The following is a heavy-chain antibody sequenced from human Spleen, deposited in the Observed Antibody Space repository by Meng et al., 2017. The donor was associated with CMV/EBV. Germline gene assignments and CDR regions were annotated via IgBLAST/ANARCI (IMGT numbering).Heavy chain of an antibody. Sequence: SVKVSCKASGGTFNSYPVSWVRQAPGQGLEWMGGITPILGTANYAQRFRGRLTVTTDEFTSTAYMELSGLGSEDTAMYYCAREAGTGGYSYGLYYYYGLDVWGQGTTVTVSS. D-gene: IGHD5-18*01. J-gene: IGHJ6*02. V-gene: IGHV1-69*16. CDR2: ITPILGTA. CDR3: AREAGTGGYSYGLYYYYGLDV. CDR1: GGTFNSYP.